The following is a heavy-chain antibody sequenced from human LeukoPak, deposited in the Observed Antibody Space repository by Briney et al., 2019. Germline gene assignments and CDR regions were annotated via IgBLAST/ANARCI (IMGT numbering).Heavy chain of an antibody. CDR2: IRYDGSNK. CDR1: GFTFSSYG. D-gene: IGHD3-22*01. J-gene: IGHJ4*02. Sequence: PGGSLRLSCAASGFTFSSYGMHWVRQAPGKGLEWVAFIRYDGSNKYYADSVNGRFTISRDNSKNTLYLQMNSLRAEDTAVYYCAKDGRRYYYDSSGYYPAGDWGQGTLVTVSS. CDR3: AKDGRRYYYDSSGYYPAGD. V-gene: IGHV3-30*02.